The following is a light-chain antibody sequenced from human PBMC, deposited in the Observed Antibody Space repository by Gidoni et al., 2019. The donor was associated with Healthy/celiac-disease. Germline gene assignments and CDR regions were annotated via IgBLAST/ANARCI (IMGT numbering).Light chain of an antibody. CDR2: DVN. V-gene: IGLV2-11*01. J-gene: IGLJ1*01. Sequence: QSALTQPRSVSGSPGQSVTISCTGTSSDVGAYKYVSWYQQYPGKAPKVIIFDVNQRPSGVPDRFSGSKSGNTASLTISGLQPEDEADYYCCSYAGTDIHYVFGTGTRVTVL. CDR1: SSDVGAYKY. CDR3: CSYAGTDIHYV.